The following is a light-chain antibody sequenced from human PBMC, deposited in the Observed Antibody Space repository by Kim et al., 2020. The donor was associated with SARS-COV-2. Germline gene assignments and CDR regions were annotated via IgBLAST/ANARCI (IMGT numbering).Light chain of an antibody. CDR2: QNN. Sequence: SYELTQPPSVSVSPGQTATITCSGDRLGNKYTSWHQQKPGQSPVLVIYQNNKRPSGIPERFSGSNSGNTATLTISGTQTMDEADYYCQTWDSSTFYVFGT. CDR3: QTWDSSTFYV. V-gene: IGLV3-1*01. CDR1: RLGNKY. J-gene: IGLJ1*01.